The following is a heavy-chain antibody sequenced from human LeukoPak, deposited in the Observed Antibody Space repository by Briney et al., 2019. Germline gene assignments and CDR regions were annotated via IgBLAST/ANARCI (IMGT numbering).Heavy chain of an antibody. CDR2: YDPEEGRR. D-gene: IGHD3-22*01. CDR3: AAGPFYDITGYHLNY. V-gene: IGHV1-24*01. J-gene: IGHJ4*02. CDR1: EYTLTELS. Sequence: ASVNVSCKVSEYTLTELSIHWVRQAPGRGLEWVGGYDPEEGRRVFGPRFHGRVTMTEYTSTATAYMELSSLRSDDTAVYYCAAGPFYDITGYHLNYWGRGTLVAVSS.